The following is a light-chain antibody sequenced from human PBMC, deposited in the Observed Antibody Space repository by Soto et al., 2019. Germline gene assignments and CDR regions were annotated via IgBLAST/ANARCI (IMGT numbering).Light chain of an antibody. CDR2: GNN. Sequence: QSVLTQPPSVSGAPGQRVTISCTGSSNFGASYDVHWYQQLPGTAPKLLIYGNNNRPSGVPDRFSGSKSGSSASLAITALQADDEADYYCQSYDSGTVFGGGTKLTVL. CDR3: QSYDSGTV. J-gene: IGLJ2*01. CDR1: SNFGASYD. V-gene: IGLV1-40*01.